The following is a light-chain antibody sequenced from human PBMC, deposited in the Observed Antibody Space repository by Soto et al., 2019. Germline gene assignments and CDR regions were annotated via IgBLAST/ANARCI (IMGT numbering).Light chain of an antibody. CDR1: QDISKF. Sequence: DIQMTQSPSSLSASVGDRVSFTCQASQDISKFLNWYQHKPGQAPSLLIYDASKSQFGVPSRFSGSGSGTDFTFTISSLQPEDNATYYCQQYDNRPFTFXPGTTVDIK. V-gene: IGKV1-33*01. CDR3: QQYDNRPFT. J-gene: IGKJ3*01. CDR2: DAS.